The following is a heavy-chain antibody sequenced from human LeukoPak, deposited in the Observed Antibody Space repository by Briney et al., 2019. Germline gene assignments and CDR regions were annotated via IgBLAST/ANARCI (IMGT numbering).Heavy chain of an antibody. J-gene: IGHJ4*02. Sequence: GGSLRLSCAASGLTFSSAWMHWVRQTPGKGLVWVSRIQSDGTTTYADSVRGRFTISRDNAKNTLDLQMNNLRADDTAVYYCARDGSYKFDYWGQGTLVTVSS. V-gene: IGHV3-74*01. D-gene: IGHD1-26*01. CDR2: IQSDGTT. CDR1: GLTFSSAW. CDR3: ARDGSYKFDY.